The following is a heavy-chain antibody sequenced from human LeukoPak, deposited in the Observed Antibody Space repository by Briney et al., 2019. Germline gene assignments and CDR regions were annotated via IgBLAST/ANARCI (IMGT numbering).Heavy chain of an antibody. J-gene: IGHJ4*02. Sequence: GGSLRLSCAASGFTFSSYAMHWVRQAPGKGLEWVAVISYDGSNKYYADSVKGRFTISRDNSKNTLYLQMNSLRAEDTAVYYCAKESIAAAGTPIDYWGQGTLVTVSS. CDR3: AKESIAAAGTPIDY. CDR1: GFTFSSYA. V-gene: IGHV3-30-3*01. D-gene: IGHD6-13*01. CDR2: ISYDGSNK.